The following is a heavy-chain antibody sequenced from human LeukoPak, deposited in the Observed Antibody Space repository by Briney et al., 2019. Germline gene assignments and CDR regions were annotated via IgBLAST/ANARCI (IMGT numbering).Heavy chain of an antibody. Sequence: GGSLRLSCAASAFTFNNYAMNWVRQAPGKGLGWVSSISGGGGSTYYADSVKGRFTISRDNSKNTLYLQMNSLRADDTAIYYCAKNSRGEGYYFDYWGQGTLVTVSS. CDR1: AFTFNNYA. J-gene: IGHJ4*02. CDR2: ISGGGGST. CDR3: AKNSRGEGYYFDY. D-gene: IGHD2-21*01. V-gene: IGHV3-23*01.